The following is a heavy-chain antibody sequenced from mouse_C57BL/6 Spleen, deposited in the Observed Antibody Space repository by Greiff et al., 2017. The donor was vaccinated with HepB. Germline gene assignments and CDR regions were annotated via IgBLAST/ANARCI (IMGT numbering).Heavy chain of an antibody. D-gene: IGHD2-2*01. CDR1: GFTFSDYY. Sequence: EVQLVESGGGLVQPGGSLKLSCAASGFTFSDYYMYWVRQTPEKRLEWVAYISNGGGSTYYPDTVKGRFTISRDNAKNTLYLQMSRLKSEDTAMYYCARREGYGYSDYWGQGTTLTVSP. CDR3: ARREGYGYSDY. J-gene: IGHJ2*01. V-gene: IGHV5-12*01. CDR2: ISNGGGST.